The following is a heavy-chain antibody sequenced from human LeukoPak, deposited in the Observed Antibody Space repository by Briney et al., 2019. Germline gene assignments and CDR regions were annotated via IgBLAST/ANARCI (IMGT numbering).Heavy chain of an antibody. CDR2: IFPSDSDT. CDR1: GNSFTTNW. CDR3: ARHVGYVAGTIDY. Sequence: GESLKISCKGSGNSFTTNWIGWVRQMPGKGLEWMGIIFPSDSDTRYSPSFQGQVTISADKSISTAYLQWSSLKASDTAMYYCARHVGYVAGTIDYWGQGTLVTVSS. D-gene: IGHD6-19*01. V-gene: IGHV5-51*01. J-gene: IGHJ4*02.